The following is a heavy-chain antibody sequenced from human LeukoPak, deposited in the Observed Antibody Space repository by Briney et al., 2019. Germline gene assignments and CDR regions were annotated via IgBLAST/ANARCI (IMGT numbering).Heavy chain of an antibody. CDR3: ATETIGRHYDY. V-gene: IGHV3-21*01. Sequence: GSLRLSCAASGFTFSSCGFNWVRQAPGKGLEWVSSIGPTGTDRYYADSVRGRFTISRDNAKNSMYLQMDSLRDEDTTVYYCATETIGRHYDYWGQGTLLTVSS. J-gene: IGHJ4*02. CDR1: GFTFSSCG. D-gene: IGHD1-14*01. CDR2: IGPTGTDR.